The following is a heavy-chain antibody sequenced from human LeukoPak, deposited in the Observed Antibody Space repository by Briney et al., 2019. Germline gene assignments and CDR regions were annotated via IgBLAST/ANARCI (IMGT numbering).Heavy chain of an antibody. CDR2: INSDGSST. Sequence: PGGSLRLSCAASGFTFSSYWMHWVRQAPGKGLVWVSRINSDGSSTSYADSVKGRFTISRDNAKNTLYLQMNSLRAEDTAVYYCASRNDYGDYGGILFDYWGQGTLVTVSS. D-gene: IGHD4-17*01. CDR1: GFTFSSYW. J-gene: IGHJ4*02. CDR3: ASRNDYGDYGGILFDY. V-gene: IGHV3-74*01.